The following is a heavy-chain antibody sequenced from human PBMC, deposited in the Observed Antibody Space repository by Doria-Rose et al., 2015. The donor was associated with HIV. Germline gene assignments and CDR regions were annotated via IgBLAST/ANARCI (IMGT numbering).Heavy chain of an antibody. CDR1: GYSISSGYS. D-gene: IGHD2-15*01. Sequence: GPGLVKPSETLPLTCTVSGYSISSGYSWGWIRQPPGKGLEWIGSIYHSGSTYYNPSLKSRVTFSVEASKNQFSLRLSSVPAADTAVYYCATLEINSSQYLVVAAMYAFDIWGQGTMVTVSS. CDR2: IYHSGST. V-gene: IGHV4-38-2*02. CDR3: ATLEINSSQYLVVAAMYAFDI. J-gene: IGHJ3*02.